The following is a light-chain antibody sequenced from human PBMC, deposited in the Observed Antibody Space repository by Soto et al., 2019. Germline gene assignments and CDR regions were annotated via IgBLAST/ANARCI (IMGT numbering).Light chain of an antibody. CDR1: QRVSTW. CDR3: HQFPDFPVT. Sequence: DIQLTQSPSTLSESVGDRVTITCQASQRVSTWLAWYQKKPGKAPKLLIHKASTLENWVPSRFRGSGSGTVLTLTISSLQPDDSATYYCHQFPDFPVTFGGWTKVQI. J-gene: IGKJ4*01. CDR2: KAS. V-gene: IGKV1-5*03.